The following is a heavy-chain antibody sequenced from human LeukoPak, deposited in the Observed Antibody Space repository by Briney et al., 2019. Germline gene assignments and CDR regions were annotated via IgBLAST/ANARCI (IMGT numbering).Heavy chain of an antibody. CDR2: IYSDNT. J-gene: IGHJ4*02. CDR1: GFTVSSNS. D-gene: IGHD3-10*01. Sequence: PGGSLRLSCTVSGFTVSSNSMSWVRQAPGKGLEWVSFIYSDNTHYSDSVKGRFTISRDNAKNSLYLQMNSLRAEDTAVYYCAKAHDYYIDYWGQGTLVTVSS. CDR3: AKAHDYYIDY. V-gene: IGHV3-53*01.